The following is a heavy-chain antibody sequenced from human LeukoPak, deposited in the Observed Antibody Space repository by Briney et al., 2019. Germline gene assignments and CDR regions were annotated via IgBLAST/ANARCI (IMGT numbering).Heavy chain of an antibody. V-gene: IGHV1-2*02. Sequence: ASVKVSCKASGYTFTSYGISWVRQAPGQGLEWMGWINPNSGGTNYAQKFQGRVTMTRDTSISTAYMELSRLRSDDTAVYYCARDPGDDEFDPWGQGTLVTVSS. CDR1: GYTFTSYG. CDR2: INPNSGGT. D-gene: IGHD5-24*01. CDR3: ARDPGDDEFDP. J-gene: IGHJ5*02.